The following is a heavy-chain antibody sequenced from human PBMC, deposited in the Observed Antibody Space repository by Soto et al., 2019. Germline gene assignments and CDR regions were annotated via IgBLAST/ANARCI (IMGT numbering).Heavy chain of an antibody. CDR3: AREGAVAGSQDF. CDR2: IWYDGSKK. CDR1: GFIFSDYG. Sequence: GGSLRLSCAASGFIFSDYGIHWVRQAPGKGLEWVALIWYDGSKKYYADSVKGRFTVSRDNINSTLYLEMNSLRVEDSAVYYCAREGAVAGSQDFWGQETLVTVSS. D-gene: IGHD6-19*01. J-gene: IGHJ4*02. V-gene: IGHV3-33*01.